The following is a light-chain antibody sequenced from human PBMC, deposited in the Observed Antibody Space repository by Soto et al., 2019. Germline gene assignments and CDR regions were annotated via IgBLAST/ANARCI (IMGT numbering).Light chain of an antibody. CDR1: QSVGGW. V-gene: IGKV1-5*01. CDR3: QQYNIYSPFT. J-gene: IGKJ3*01. Sequence: DIQMTQSPSTLSASVGDRVTITCRASQSVGGWLAWYQQKPGKAPKLLRYDAYRLRSGVPSRFSGSGSGTEFTLTISSLHHDDFATYYCQQYNIYSPFTCGPGTKVDIK. CDR2: DAY.